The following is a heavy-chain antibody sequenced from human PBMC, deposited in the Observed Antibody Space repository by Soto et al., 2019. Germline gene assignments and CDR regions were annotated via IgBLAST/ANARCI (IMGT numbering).Heavy chain of an antibody. V-gene: IGHV4-34*01. J-gene: IGHJ4*02. CDR3: ARGRHYYGSGSYRYYFDY. CDR2: INHSGST. Sequence: TSETLSLTCAVYGCSFSGYYWSWIRQPPGKGLEWNGEINHSGSTNYNPSLQSRVTISVDTSKNQFSLKLSSVTAADTAVYYCARGRHYYGSGSYRYYFDYWGQGTLVTVSS. CDR1: GCSFSGYY. D-gene: IGHD3-10*01.